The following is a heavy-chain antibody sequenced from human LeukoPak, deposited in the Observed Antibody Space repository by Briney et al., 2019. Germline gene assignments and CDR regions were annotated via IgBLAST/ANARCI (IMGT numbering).Heavy chain of an antibody. J-gene: IGHJ3*02. CDR2: IYYSGST. CDR3: ARGFWFPNDYGYYVDAFDI. V-gene: IGHV4-31*03. Sequence: PSQTLSLTCTVSGGSISSGGYYWSWIRRHPGKGLEWIGYIYYSGSTYYNPSLKSRVTISVDTSKNQFSLKLSSVTAADTAVYYCARGFWFPNDYGYYVDAFDIWGQGTMVTVSS. CDR1: GGSISSGGYY. D-gene: IGHD4-17*01.